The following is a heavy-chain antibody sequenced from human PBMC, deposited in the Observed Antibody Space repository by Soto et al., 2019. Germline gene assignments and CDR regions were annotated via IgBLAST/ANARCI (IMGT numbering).Heavy chain of an antibody. J-gene: IGHJ4*02. V-gene: IGHV3-9*01. CDR3: ARDDQGIATSGNPILGS. D-gene: IGHD1-26*01. Sequence: EVQLVESGGRLVQPGTSLRLSCIASGFRFDDYAMHWVRQAQGKGLEWVAGITWNSETIDYAESVRGRFTISRDNAENSVFLQMDSLSPEDTALYFCARDDQGIATSGNPILGSWCQGTPVTVSS. CDR1: GFRFDDYA. CDR2: ITWNSETI.